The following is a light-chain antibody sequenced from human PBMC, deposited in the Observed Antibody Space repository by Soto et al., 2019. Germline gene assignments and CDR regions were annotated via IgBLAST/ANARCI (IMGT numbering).Light chain of an antibody. V-gene: IGKV3-20*01. CDR1: QSVSSSF. CDR3: QQYGGSRGIT. Sequence: EIVLTQSPGTLSLSPGERATLSCRASQSVSSSFLAWYQQKPGQTPRLLIYGASSRATGIPDRFSGSGSGTDFTLTINRLEPEDFAVYYCQQYGGSRGITVGPGTKVDIK. CDR2: GAS. J-gene: IGKJ3*01.